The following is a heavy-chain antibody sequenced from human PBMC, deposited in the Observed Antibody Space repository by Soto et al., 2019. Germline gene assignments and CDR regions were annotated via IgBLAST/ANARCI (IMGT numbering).Heavy chain of an antibody. CDR3: ARAVSGWYFDD. J-gene: IGHJ4*02. D-gene: IGHD6-19*01. CDR2: ISHSGST. V-gene: IGHV4-30-4*01. Sequence: QVQLQESGPGLVKPSETLFLTCSVSGDSIVSGDYWWSWIRQAPEKDLEWIGYISHSGSTYYLPSLRRRVTLSVDTSKNQFSVCLNSVTASDTAIYYCARAVSGWYFDDCGQGTLVTVST. CDR1: GDSIVSGDYW.